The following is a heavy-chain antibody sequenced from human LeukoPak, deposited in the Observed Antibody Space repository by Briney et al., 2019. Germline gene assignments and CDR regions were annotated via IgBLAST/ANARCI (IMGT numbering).Heavy chain of an antibody. CDR1: EFTFSNYA. CDR2: ISASDGST. Sequence: GGSLRLSCAASEFTFSNYAMSWVRQAPGKGLEWVSSISASDGSTYYADSVKGRFTVSRDNSKNTLYLQMNSLRAEDTAVYYCAKDRWEVGVTTSHFQSWGQGTLVTVSA. CDR3: AKDRWEVGVTTSHFQS. J-gene: IGHJ1*01. D-gene: IGHD1-26*01. V-gene: IGHV3-23*01.